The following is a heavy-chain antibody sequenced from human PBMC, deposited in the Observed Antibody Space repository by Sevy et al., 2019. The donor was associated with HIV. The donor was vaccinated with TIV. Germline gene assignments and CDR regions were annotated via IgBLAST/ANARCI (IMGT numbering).Heavy chain of an antibody. V-gene: IGHV1-18*01. J-gene: IGHJ4*02. CDR2: INTFTGDT. CDR3: ARGYCSGGRCYPGGY. CDR1: GYTFSTYG. Sequence: ASVKVSCEASGYTFSTYGINWVRQAPGQGLEWMGWINTFTGDTNYLQKLQDRVTMTKDTSTSTVYMELRSLRSDDTAGYYGARGYCSGGRCYPGGYWGQGTLVTVSS. D-gene: IGHD2-15*01.